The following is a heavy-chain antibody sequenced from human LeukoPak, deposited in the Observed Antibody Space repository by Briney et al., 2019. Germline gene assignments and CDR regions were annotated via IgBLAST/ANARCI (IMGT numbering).Heavy chain of an antibody. V-gene: IGHV3-9*01. CDR1: GFTFSSYS. CDR3: AKEGDSGNYYYDS. D-gene: IGHD3-22*01. Sequence: GGSLRLSCAASGFTFSSYSMNWVRQAPGKGLEWVSRISWNSGKIDYADSVKGRFTISRDNAKNSLYLQMNSLRAEDTALYYCAKEGDSGNYYYDSWGQGTLVTVSS. J-gene: IGHJ5*01. CDR2: ISWNSGKI.